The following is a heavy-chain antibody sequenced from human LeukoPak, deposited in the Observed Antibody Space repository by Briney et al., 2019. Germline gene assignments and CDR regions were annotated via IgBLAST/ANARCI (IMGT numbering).Heavy chain of an antibody. Sequence: GGSMRLSCAASGFTVSSNYMSWVRQAPGKGLEWVSVIYSGGSTYYADSVKGRFTISRDNSKNTLYLQMNSLRAEDTAVYYCARETVRGIFDYWGQGTLVTVSS. CDR3: ARETVRGIFDY. V-gene: IGHV3-53*01. CDR2: IYSGGST. CDR1: GFTVSSNY. J-gene: IGHJ4*02. D-gene: IGHD3-10*01.